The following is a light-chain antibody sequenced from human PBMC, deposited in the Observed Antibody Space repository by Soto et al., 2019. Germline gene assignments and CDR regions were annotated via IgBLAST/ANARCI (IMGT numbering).Light chain of an antibody. CDR1: QNIRTY. Sequence: IQMTQSPSSLSASVGDRVTITCRASQNIRTYLNWYQQKPGKDPKVLIYAASSLQGGAPSRFSGSGSGTDFTLTISSVQPEDFATYYCQQSYSSPLTFGGGTKVEI. V-gene: IGKV1-39*01. J-gene: IGKJ4*01. CDR2: AAS. CDR3: QQSYSSPLT.